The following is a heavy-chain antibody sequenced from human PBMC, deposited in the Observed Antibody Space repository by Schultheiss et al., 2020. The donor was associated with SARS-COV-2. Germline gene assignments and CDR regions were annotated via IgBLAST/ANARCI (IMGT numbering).Heavy chain of an antibody. J-gene: IGHJ6*02. D-gene: IGHD3-3*01. CDR3: ARELARAWSYYYGMDV. Sequence: SETLSLTCTVSGGSLSSGDYYWSWVRQPPGKGLEWIGYINNSGNTYYNPYLKSRLTISVDTSKKKLSLKLSSVTAADTAVYYCARELARAWSYYYGMDVWGQGTTVTVAS. CDR1: GGSLSSGDYY. V-gene: IGHV4-31*03. CDR2: INNSGNT.